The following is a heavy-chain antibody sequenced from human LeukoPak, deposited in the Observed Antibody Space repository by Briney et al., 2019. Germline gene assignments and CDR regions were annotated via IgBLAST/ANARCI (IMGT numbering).Heavy chain of an antibody. V-gene: IGHV4-39*01. CDR2: IYYSGST. D-gene: IGHD2-2*01. CDR3: ARRQRLHCSSTSCYFGFDY. CDR1: GVSISSSSYY. J-gene: IGHJ4*02. Sequence: SETLSLTCTVSGVSISSSSYYWGWIRQPPGKGLEWIGSIYYSGSTYYNPSLKSRVTISVDTSKNQFSLKLSSVTAADTAVYYCARRQRLHCSSTSCYFGFDYWGQGTLVTVSS.